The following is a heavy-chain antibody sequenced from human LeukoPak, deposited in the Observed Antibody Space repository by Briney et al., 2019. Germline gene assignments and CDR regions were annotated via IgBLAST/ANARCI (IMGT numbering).Heavy chain of an antibody. V-gene: IGHV3-11*04. J-gene: IGHJ4*02. CDR2: IRNSGGTI. Sequence: GGSLRLSCAASGFIFSDYYMSWIRQAPGKGLEWVSYIRNSGGTIYYADSVKGRFTISRDNAKNSLFLQMNSLGAEDTAVYYCARRIYGSGSYSFDYWGRGTLVTVSS. CDR3: ARRIYGSGSYSFDY. CDR1: GFIFSDYY. D-gene: IGHD3-10*01.